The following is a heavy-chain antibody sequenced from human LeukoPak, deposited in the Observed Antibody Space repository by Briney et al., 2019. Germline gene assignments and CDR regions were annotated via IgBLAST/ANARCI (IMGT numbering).Heavy chain of an antibody. J-gene: IGHJ6*03. CDR3: ARGVENYYYYMDV. CDR2: IYYSGST. Sequence: PSETLSLTCTVSGGSISSYYWSWIRQPPGKGLEWIGYIYYSGSTNYNPSLKSRVTISVDTSENQFSLKLSSVTAADTAVYYCARGVENYYYYMDVWGKGTTVTVSS. CDR1: GGSISSYY. V-gene: IGHV4-59*01. D-gene: IGHD5-24*01.